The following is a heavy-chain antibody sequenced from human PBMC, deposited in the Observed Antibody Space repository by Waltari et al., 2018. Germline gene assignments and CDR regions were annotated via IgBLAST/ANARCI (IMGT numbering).Heavy chain of an antibody. V-gene: IGHV3-48*03. J-gene: IGHJ6*02. CDR1: GFSFSSYE. D-gene: IGHD6-13*01. CDR2: MYGNGGTT. CDR3: ARKIGYYYYYGMDL. Sequence: DVQLVESGGGLVQPGGSLRLSCTASGFSFSSYEMNWVRQAPGKGRGWVSYMYGNGGTTYYADAVKGRFTISRDNAKDSLYLEMTSLRAEDTAIYYCARKIGYYYYYGMDLWGQGTTVTVSS.